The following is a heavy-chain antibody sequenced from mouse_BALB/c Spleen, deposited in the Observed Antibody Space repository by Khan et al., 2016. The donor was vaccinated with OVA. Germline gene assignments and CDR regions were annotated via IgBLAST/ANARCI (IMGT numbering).Heavy chain of an antibody. CDR1: GYSITSDYA. J-gene: IGHJ2*01. Sequence: EVQLQESGPGLVKPSQSLSLTCTVTGYSITSDYAWNWIRQFPGNKLEWMGYIKYSGSTSYNPSLKSRISTTRDTSKNQFFLQLNSVTTEDTATIYCARSGTITTVVATDFDFWDQGTTLTVAS. CDR3: ARSGTITTVVATDFDF. D-gene: IGHD1-1*01. CDR2: IKYSGST. V-gene: IGHV3-2*02.